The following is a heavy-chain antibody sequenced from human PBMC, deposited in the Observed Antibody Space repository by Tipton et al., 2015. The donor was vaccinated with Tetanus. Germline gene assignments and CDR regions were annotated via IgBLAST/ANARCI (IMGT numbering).Heavy chain of an antibody. V-gene: IGHV4-59*01. D-gene: IGHD3-3*01. CDR2: IDYFGTT. J-gene: IGHJ1*01. Sequence: TLSLTCTVSGGSIGTYHWNWIRQSPGEGLEWIGYIDYFGTTKYNPSLKSRVAMSVDTSKNQLSLKLSSVTSADTAVYYCARTSGYLYSNHWGQGTLVTVSS. CDR1: GGSIGTYH. CDR3: ARTSGYLYSNH.